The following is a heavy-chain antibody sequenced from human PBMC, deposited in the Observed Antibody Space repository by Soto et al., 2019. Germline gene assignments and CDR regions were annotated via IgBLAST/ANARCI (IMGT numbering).Heavy chain of an antibody. Sequence: ASVKVSCKASGYTFTSYGISWVRQAPGQGLEWMGWISAYNGNTNYAQKLQGRVTMTRNTSISTAYMELSSLRSEDTAVYYCATHGPTGIETSYGSSGYYYYYYGMDVWGQGTTVTVSS. D-gene: IGHD3-22*01. J-gene: IGHJ6*02. CDR3: ATHGPTGIETSYGSSGYYYYYYGMDV. CDR2: ISAYNGNT. V-gene: IGHV1-18*01. CDR1: GYTFTSYG.